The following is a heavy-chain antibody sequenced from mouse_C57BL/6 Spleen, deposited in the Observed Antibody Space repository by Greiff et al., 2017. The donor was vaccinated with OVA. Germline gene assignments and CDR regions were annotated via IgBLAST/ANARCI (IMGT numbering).Heavy chain of an antibody. D-gene: IGHD1-1*01. J-gene: IGHJ4*01. CDR3: AYMAYYYGSSYPYAMDY. CDR1: GYAFSSSW. Sequence: QVQLQQSGPELVKPGASVKISCKASGYAFSSSWMNWVKQRPGKGLEWIGRIYPGDGDTNYNGKFKGKATLTADKSSSTAYMQLSSLTSEDSAVYFCAYMAYYYGSSYPYAMDYWGQGTSVTVSS. CDR2: IYPGDGDT. V-gene: IGHV1-82*01.